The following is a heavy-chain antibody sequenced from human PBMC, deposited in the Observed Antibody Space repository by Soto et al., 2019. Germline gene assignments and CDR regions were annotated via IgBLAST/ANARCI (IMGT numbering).Heavy chain of an antibody. CDR3: ARGYCSSTSCYAFDP. CDR2: INHSGST. D-gene: IGHD2-2*01. J-gene: IGHJ5*02. CDR1: GGSFSGYY. V-gene: IGHV4-34*01. Sequence: ASETLSLTCAVYGGSFSGYYWSWIRQPPGKGLEWIGEINHSGSTNYNPSLKSRVTISVDTSKNQFSLKLSSVTAADTAVYYCARGYCSSTSCYAFDPWGQGTLVTVSS.